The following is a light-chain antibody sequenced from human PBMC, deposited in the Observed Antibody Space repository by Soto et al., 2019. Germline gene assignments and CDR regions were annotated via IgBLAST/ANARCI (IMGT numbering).Light chain of an antibody. V-gene: IGKV1-5*03. CDR3: QQYNSYVYS. Sequence: IQMTQSPSTLPASVGDRVNITCRASQSFKTWLAWYQQKPGKPPKLIIYKASTLETGVPSRFSASGFGTEFTLTISSLQPDDFATYYCQQYNSYVYSFGGGTKVEI. CDR1: QSFKTW. J-gene: IGKJ2*03. CDR2: KAS.